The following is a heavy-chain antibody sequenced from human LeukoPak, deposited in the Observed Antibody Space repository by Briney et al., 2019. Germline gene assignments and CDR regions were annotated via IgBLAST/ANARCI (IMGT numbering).Heavy chain of an antibody. J-gene: IGHJ4*02. CDR2: INTNGSPT. CDR3: ARDNYYFDY. CDR1: GFTFRTYE. D-gene: IGHD5-24*01. Sequence: GGSLRLSCAASGFTFRTYEMNWVRQAPGKGLVWVARINTNGSPTQHADSVKGRFTISRDNAKTTLYLQMNSLRDEDTAVYYCARDNYYFDYWGQGTLVTVSS. V-gene: IGHV3-74*01.